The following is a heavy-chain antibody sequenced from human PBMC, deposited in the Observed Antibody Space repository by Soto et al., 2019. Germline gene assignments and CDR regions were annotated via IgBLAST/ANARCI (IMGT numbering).Heavy chain of an antibody. V-gene: IGHV1-8*01. CDR1: GYTFTSYD. CDR2: MNPNSGNT. Sequence: ASVKVSCKASGYTFTSYDINWVRQATGQGLEWMGWMNPNSGNTGYAQKFQGRVTMTRNTSISTAYMELSSLRSEDTAVYYCAKGPPYYDYIWGSYRYWYDVGNWFDPWGQGTLVTVSS. J-gene: IGHJ5*02. CDR3: AKGPPYYDYIWGSYRYWYDVGNWFDP. D-gene: IGHD3-16*02.